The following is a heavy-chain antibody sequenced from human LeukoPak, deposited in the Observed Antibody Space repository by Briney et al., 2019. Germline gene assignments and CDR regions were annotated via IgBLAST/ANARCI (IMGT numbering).Heavy chain of an antibody. D-gene: IGHD3-16*01. Sequence: PLGSLRLSCAASVFTVSINYMSCVRQAPGTGLEWVSIIYSGGDTYYTNSVQGRVTIPTHNSNQTLYLNIKCTGAEDTTLLYCTRGVGGSAFDIWGQGTMVTVSS. CDR1: VFTVSINY. V-gene: IGHV3-53*04. CDR3: TRGVGGSAFDI. CDR2: IYSGGDT. J-gene: IGHJ3*02.